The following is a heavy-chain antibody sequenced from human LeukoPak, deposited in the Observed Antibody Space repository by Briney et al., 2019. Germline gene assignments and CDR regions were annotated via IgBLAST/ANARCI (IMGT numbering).Heavy chain of an antibody. CDR2: ISGSGGST. CDR1: GFTFSSCG. Sequence: GGSLRLSCAASGFTFSSCGTSWVRQAPGKGLEWVSAISGSGGSTYYADSVKGRFTISRDNSKNTLYLQMNSLRAEDTAVYYCAKGYGSWPFDYWGQGTLVTVSS. V-gene: IGHV3-23*01. D-gene: IGHD6-13*01. CDR3: AKGYGSWPFDY. J-gene: IGHJ4*02.